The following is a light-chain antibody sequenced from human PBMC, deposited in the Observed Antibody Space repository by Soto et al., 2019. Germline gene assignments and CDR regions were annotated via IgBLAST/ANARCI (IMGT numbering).Light chain of an antibody. J-gene: IGKJ5*01. CDR3: QQYGSSHT. Sequence: EIVLTQSPATLSLSPGERATLSCKTSQSRGSNFLAWYQHKPGQAPRLLIFGASTRATGIPDRFSGSGAGAYFNLTISRLEPADFGVYYCQQYGSSHTFGQGTRLEIK. CDR2: GAS. V-gene: IGKV3-20*01. CDR1: QSRGSNF.